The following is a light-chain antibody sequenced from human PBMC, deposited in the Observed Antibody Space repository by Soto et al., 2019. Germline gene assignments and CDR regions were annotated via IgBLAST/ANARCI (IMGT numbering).Light chain of an antibody. CDR2: AAS. V-gene: IGKV3-20*01. J-gene: IGKJ1*01. CDR1: QSVRNNY. Sequence: EIVLTQSPGTLSFSPGERATLSCRASQSVRNNYLARYQHIPGQSPRVLIYAASNRATGIPDRCSGSGSGTDFTLTISRLEPEDSAVYYCRQYGNAWSFGQGTKVEI. CDR3: RQYGNAWS.